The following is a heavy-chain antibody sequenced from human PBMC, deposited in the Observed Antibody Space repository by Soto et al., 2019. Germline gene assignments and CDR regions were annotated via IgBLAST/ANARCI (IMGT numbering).Heavy chain of an antibody. CDR3: ARAISGYVT. J-gene: IGHJ5*02. CDR2: INTGNGNT. CDR1: GITSTTYA. Sequence: QVQLVQSGAEVKKPGASVKVSCKASGITSTTYAIHWVRQVPGQGLEWMGGINTGNGNTRYSQRFLGRVSLTTDTSASTVSMDVSSLTSEDTAVYYCARAISGYVTWGQGTLITFAS. D-gene: IGHD5-12*01. V-gene: IGHV1-3*04.